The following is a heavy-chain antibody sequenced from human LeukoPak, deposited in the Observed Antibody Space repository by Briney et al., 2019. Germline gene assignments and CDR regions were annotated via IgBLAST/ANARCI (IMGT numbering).Heavy chain of an antibody. CDR2: ISGSGGST. J-gene: IGHJ4*02. CDR1: GFTFSSYA. Sequence: GGSLRLSCAASGFTFSSYAMSWVRQAPGKGLEWVSAISGSGGSTYYADSVKGRFTISRDNSKNSLYLQMNSLKTEDTAVYYCTTNTYGSYWGQGTLVTVSS. D-gene: IGHD5-18*01. V-gene: IGHV3-23*01. CDR3: TTNTYGSY.